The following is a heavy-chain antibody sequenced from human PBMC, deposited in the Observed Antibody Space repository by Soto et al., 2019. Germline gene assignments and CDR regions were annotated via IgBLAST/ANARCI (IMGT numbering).Heavy chain of an antibody. J-gene: IGHJ4*02. D-gene: IGHD3-16*02. V-gene: IGHV4-34*01. CDR3: ARSDYDYVWGSYRLDY. CDR1: GGSFSGYY. CDR2: INHSGST. Sequence: QVQLQQWGAGLLKPSETLSLTCAVYGGSFSGYYWSWIRQPPGKGLEWIGEINHSGSTNYNPSLKSRVTISVDTSKNQFSLKLSSVTAADTALYYCARSDYDYVWGSYRLDYWGQGTLVTVSS.